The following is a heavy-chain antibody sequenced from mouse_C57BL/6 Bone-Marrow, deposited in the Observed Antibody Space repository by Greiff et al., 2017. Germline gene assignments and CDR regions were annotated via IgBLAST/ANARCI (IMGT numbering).Heavy chain of an antibody. J-gene: IGHJ4*01. CDR2: IYPRSGNT. CDR1: GYTFTSYG. V-gene: IGHV1-81*01. CDR3: SRLRPPMDY. D-gene: IGHD3-2*02. Sequence: QVHVKQSGAELARPGASVKLSCKASGYTFTSYGISWVKQRTGQGLEWIGEIYPRSGNTYYNEKFKGKATLTADKSSSTAYMELRSLTSEDSAVYFCSRLRPPMDYWSQGTSVTVSS.